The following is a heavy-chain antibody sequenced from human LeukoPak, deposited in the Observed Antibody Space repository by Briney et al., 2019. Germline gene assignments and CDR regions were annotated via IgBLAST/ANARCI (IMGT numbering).Heavy chain of an antibody. CDR3: ARGTRSITMVRGVILDY. CDR2: INHSGST. D-gene: IGHD3-10*01. V-gene: IGHV4-34*01. CDR1: GGSFSGYY. J-gene: IGHJ4*02. Sequence: SETLSLTCAVYGGSFSGYYWSWIRQPPGKGLEWIGEINHSGSTNYNPSLKSRVTISVDTSKNPFSLKLSSVTAADTAVYYCARGTRSITMVRGVILDYWGQGTLVTVSS.